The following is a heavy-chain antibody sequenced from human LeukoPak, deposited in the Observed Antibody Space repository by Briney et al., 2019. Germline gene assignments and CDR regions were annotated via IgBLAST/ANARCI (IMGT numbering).Heavy chain of an antibody. V-gene: IGHV5-51*01. Sequence: GESLKISCKGSGYSFTTYYIGWLRQMPGKGLEWMGMIHPGDFDTKYSPPFQGQVTISADRSITTAYLQWSSLKASDTAIYYCARGGYGSGSYWRPSDYWGQGTLVTVSS. CDR1: GYSFTTYY. CDR2: IHPGDFDT. CDR3: ARGGYGSGSYWRPSDY. D-gene: IGHD3-10*01. J-gene: IGHJ4*02.